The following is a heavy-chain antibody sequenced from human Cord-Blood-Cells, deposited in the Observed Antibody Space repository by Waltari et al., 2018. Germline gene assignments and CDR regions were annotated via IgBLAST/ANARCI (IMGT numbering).Heavy chain of an antibody. CDR1: GFAFSSYG. J-gene: IGHJ4*02. V-gene: IGHV3-33*01. Sequence: QVQLVESGGGVVQPGRSLRLSGAGSGFAFSSYGMPWVGQAPGKGLVWVAVIWYDGSNKYYADSVKGRFTISRDNSKNTLYLQMNSLRAEDTAVYYCARALESGSCPDYWGQGTLVTVSS. D-gene: IGHD1-26*01. CDR3: ARALESGSCPDY. CDR2: IWYDGSNK.